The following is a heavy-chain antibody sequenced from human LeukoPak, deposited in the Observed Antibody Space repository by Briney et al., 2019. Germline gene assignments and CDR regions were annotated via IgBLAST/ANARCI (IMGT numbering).Heavy chain of an antibody. CDR3: ASGGGWVFNN. Sequence: GGSLRLSCAASGFPLSSHWLSWFRQSPGKGLEWVAHIKQDGSEKYYVDSVKGRFTISRDNARTSQYLQMNSLRAEDTAVYYCASGGGWVFNNWGQGTLVTVSS. CDR1: GFPLSSHW. J-gene: IGHJ4*02. CDR2: IKQDGSEK. D-gene: IGHD6-19*01. V-gene: IGHV3-7*01.